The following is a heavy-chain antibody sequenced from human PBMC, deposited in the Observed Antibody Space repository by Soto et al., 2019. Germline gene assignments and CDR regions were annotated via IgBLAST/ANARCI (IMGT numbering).Heavy chain of an antibody. V-gene: IGHV3-23*01. D-gene: IGHD6-19*01. Sequence: PGGSLRLSCAASGFTFSTYAMSWVRQSPGKGLEWVSLIGSDENTYYADSVEGRFTVSRDNPKSTLYLQLNNLKDEDTGVYYCASGLITVAGTRNYWGPGTLVTVSS. CDR3: ASGLITVAGTRNY. CDR1: GFTFSTYA. J-gene: IGHJ4*02. CDR2: LIGSDENT.